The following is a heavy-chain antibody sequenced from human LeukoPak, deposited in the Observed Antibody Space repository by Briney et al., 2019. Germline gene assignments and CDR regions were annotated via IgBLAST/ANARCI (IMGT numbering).Heavy chain of an antibody. CDR2: IHPGDSDT. D-gene: IGHD6-13*01. Sequence: GESLKISCNGSGYXFSSYWICWVRQMPGKGLEWMGRIHPGDSDTRYSPPFQGQVAISADKSISTAYLQWSSLKASDTAMYYCARHHSSSYNDGMDVWGQGTTVTVFS. CDR1: GYXFSSYW. CDR3: ARHHSSSYNDGMDV. V-gene: IGHV5-51*01. J-gene: IGHJ6*02.